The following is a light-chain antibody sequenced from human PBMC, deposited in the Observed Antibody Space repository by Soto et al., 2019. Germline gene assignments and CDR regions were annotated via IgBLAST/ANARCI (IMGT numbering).Light chain of an antibody. Sequence: QSALTQPPSASGSPGQSVTISCTGTSRDVGAYKYVSWYQQHPGKAPKLMIYEVTKRPSGVPGRFSGSKSGNTASLTVSGLQAEDEADYYCSSYAGNNNFVVFGGVTKVTVL. CDR1: SRDVGAYKY. CDR2: EVT. CDR3: SSYAGNNNFVV. J-gene: IGLJ2*01. V-gene: IGLV2-8*01.